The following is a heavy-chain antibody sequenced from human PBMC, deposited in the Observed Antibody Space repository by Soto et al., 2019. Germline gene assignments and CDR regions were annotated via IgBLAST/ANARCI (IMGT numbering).Heavy chain of an antibody. CDR2: ISSSSSTI. J-gene: IGHJ5*02. V-gene: IGHV3-48*02. D-gene: IGHD3-10*01. Sequence: GGSLRLSCAASGFTFSSYSMNWVRQAPGKGLEWVSYISSSSSTIYYADSVKGRFTISRDNAKNSLYLQMNSLRDEDTAVYYCARGAMVRGASYNWFDPWGQGTLVTVSS. CDR1: GFTFSSYS. CDR3: ARGAMVRGASYNWFDP.